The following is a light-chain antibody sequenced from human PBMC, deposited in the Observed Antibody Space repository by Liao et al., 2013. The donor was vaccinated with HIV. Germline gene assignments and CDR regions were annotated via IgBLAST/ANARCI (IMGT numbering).Light chain of an antibody. J-gene: IGLJ1*01. Sequence: SYELTQPPSVSVSPGQTARITCFGDELAQQYVSWYQQKTGQAPVMVIYKDDERPSGIPERFTAASSGAIVMLTISGVQAEDEADYYCQSTDSSGTFVFGTGTKVTVL. V-gene: IGLV3-25*03. CDR1: ELAQQY. CDR2: KDD. CDR3: QSTDSSGTFV.